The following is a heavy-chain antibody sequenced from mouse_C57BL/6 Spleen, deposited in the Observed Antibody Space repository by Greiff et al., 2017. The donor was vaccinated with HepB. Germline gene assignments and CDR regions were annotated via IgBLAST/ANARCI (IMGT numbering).Heavy chain of an antibody. CDR2: IDPSDSYT. Sequence: VQLQQPGAELVKPGASVKVSCKASGYTFTSYWMHWVKQRPGKGLEWIGEIDPSDSYTNYNQKFKGKATLTVDTSSSTAYMQLSSLTSEDSAVYYCARAYDGAYFDYWGQGTTLTVSS. D-gene: IGHD2-3*01. J-gene: IGHJ2*01. V-gene: IGHV1-69*02. CDR1: GYTFTSYW. CDR3: ARAYDGAYFDY.